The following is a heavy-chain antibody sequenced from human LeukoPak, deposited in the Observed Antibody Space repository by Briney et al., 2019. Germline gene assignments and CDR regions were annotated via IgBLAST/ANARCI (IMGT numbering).Heavy chain of an antibody. V-gene: IGHV4-59*01. CDR1: GFTFSSYA. Sequence: PGGSLRLSCAASGFTFSSYAMSWIRQPPGKGLEWIGNIYYSGSTNYNPSLKSRVTISVDTSKKQFSLKLRSVTAADTAVYYCARGPPYAMIVVVSTYFDLWGRGTLVTVSS. D-gene: IGHD3-22*01. CDR2: IYYSGST. CDR3: ARGPPYAMIVVVSTYFDL. J-gene: IGHJ2*01.